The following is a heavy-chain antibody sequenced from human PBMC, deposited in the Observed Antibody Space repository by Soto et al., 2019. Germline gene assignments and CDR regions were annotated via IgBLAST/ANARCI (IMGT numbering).Heavy chain of an antibody. D-gene: IGHD6-19*01. J-gene: IGHJ4*02. CDR1: GASVSSHH. CDR3: AAYRRGEGGRGY. CDR2: DYSDSA. Sequence: QVQLQESGPGVVKPSETLSLTCTVSGASVSSHHWTWIRQPPGKGLEWIGDYSDSASYSPSLKSRVTISADTSKHPFSLNLSSVTAADTAVYYCAAYRRGEGGRGYWGQGTLVSVSS. V-gene: IGHV4-59*08.